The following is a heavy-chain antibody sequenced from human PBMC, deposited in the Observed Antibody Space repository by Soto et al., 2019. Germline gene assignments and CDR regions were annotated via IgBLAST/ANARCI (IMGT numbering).Heavy chain of an antibody. J-gene: IGHJ4*02. CDR2: IDPSDSQT. CDR1: GYSFPGYW. V-gene: IGHV5-10-1*01. CDR3: ARQIYDSDTGPNSQYYFDS. Sequence: GESLKISCKGSGYSFPGYWITWVRQKPGKGLEWMGRIDPSDSQTYYSPSFRGHVTISVTKSITTVFLQWSSLRASDTAMYYCARQIYDSDTGPNSQYYFDSWGQGTPVTVSS. D-gene: IGHD3-22*01.